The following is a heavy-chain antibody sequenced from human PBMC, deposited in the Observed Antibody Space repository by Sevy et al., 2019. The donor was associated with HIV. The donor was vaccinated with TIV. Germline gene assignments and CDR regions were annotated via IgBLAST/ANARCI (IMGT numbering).Heavy chain of an antibody. CDR1: GFTVSNNY. CDR3: AKGDTSTRYYYYGMDV. V-gene: IGHV3-23*01. Sequence: GGSLRLSCAASGFTVSNNYISWVRQAPGKGLEWVSTISGSGGTTYYADSVKGRFTISRDNSKKTLYLQMNSLRAEDTALYYCAKGDTSTRYYYYGMDVWGQGTAVTVSS. D-gene: IGHD2-2*01. J-gene: IGHJ6*02. CDR2: ISGSGGTT.